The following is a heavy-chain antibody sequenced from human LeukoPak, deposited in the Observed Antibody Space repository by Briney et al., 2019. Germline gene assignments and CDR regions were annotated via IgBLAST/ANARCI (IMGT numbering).Heavy chain of an antibody. J-gene: IGHJ6*03. CDR2: IKQDGSEK. D-gene: IGHD6-13*01. Sequence: PGGSLRLSCAASGFTFSGYWMSWVRQAPGKGLEWVANIKQDGSEKYYVDSVKGRFTISRDNAKNSLYLQMNSLRAEDTAVYYCARAPIAAAGSYYYYMDVWGKGTTVTVSS. CDR3: ARAPIAAAGSYYYYMDV. V-gene: IGHV3-7*01. CDR1: GFTFSGYW.